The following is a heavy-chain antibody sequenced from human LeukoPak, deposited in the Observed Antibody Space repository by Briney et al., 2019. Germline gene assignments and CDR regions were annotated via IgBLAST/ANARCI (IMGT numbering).Heavy chain of an antibody. J-gene: IGHJ6*02. CDR2: IIPIFGTA. V-gene: IGHV1-69*13. Sequence: SVKVSCKASGGTFSSYAISWVRQAPGQGLEWMGGIIPIFGTANYAQKFQGRVTITADESTSTAYMELSSLRSEDTAVYYCARVFNGRYYYYGMDVWGQGTTVTVSS. CDR3: ARVFNGRYYYYGMDV. CDR1: GGTFSSYA.